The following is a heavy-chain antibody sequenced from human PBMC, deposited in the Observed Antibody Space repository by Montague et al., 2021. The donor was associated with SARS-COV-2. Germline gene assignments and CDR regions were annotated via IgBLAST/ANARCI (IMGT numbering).Heavy chain of an antibody. D-gene: IGHD3-10*01. V-gene: IGHV4-34*01. CDR3: ASGIYPSGSYYNRYYYGLNI. J-gene: IGHJ6*02. CDR2: INHSANT. CDR1: GGSLSGYY. Sequence: SETLSLTCAVHGGSLSGYYWSWIRQPPAKGLEWIGEINHSANTKYNPSLKSPVTISIDTSKNQFSLKMTSVTAADTATYYCASGIYPSGSYYNRYYYGLNIWGPGTTVIASS.